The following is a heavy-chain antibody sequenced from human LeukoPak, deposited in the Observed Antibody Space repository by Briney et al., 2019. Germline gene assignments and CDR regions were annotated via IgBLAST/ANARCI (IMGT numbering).Heavy chain of an antibody. CDR1: GGSFSGYY. CDR2: INHSGST. Sequence: SETLSLTCAVYGGSFSGYYWIWIRQPPGKGLEWIGEINHSGSTNYNPSLKSRVTISVDTSKNQFSLKLSSVTAADTAVYYCAKGSHSSGWYLWGQGTLVTVSS. J-gene: IGHJ5*02. D-gene: IGHD6-13*01. V-gene: IGHV4-34*01. CDR3: AKGSHSSGWYL.